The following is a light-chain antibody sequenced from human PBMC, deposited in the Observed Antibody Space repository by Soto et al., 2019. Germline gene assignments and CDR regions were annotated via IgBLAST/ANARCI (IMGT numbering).Light chain of an antibody. V-gene: IGKV3-20*01. CDR3: QKHGSSLKWT. Sequence: EIVCTPSPGTLSLSPGERATLSGRASQIVSSSYLAWYQQKPGQAPRLLIYGASSRATGIPDRFSGSGSGTDFTLTISSLETQDFAVYYCQKHGSSLKWTVGKGTKVDIK. J-gene: IGKJ1*01. CDR2: GAS. CDR1: QIVSSSY.